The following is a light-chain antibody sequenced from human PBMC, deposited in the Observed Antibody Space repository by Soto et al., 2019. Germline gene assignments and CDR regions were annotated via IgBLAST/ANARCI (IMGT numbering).Light chain of an antibody. CDR1: SSDVGRYDY. J-gene: IGLJ2*01. Sequence: QSALTQPASVSGSPGQSITISCTGTSSDVGRYDYASWYQQHPGKAPKLMIYDVSNRPSGVSNRFSGSKSGNTASLTISGLQAEDEATYYCSSYTSSGTVLEFGGGTQLTVL. CDR2: DVS. CDR3: SSYTSSGTVLE. V-gene: IGLV2-14*01.